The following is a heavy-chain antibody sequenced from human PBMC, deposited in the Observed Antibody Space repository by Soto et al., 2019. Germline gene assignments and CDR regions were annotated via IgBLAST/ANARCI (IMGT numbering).Heavy chain of an antibody. CDR1: GGSFSGYY. V-gene: IGHV4-34*01. J-gene: IGHJ6*03. Sequence: SETLSLTCAVYGGSFSGYYWSWIRQPPGKGLEWIGEINHSGSTNYNPSLKSRVTIPVDTSKNQFSLKLSSVTAADTAVYYCARDHDCSGGSCYYYYMDVWGKGTTVTVSS. CDR3: ARDHDCSGGSCYYYYMDV. CDR2: INHSGST. D-gene: IGHD2-15*01.